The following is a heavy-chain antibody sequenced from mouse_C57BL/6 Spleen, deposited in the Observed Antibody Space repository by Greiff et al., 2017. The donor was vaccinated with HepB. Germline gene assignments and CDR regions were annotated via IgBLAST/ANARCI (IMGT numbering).Heavy chain of an antibody. D-gene: IGHD1-1*01. Sequence: EVKVVESGGGLVKPGGSLKLSCAASGFTFSSYAMSWVRQTPEKRLEWVATISDGGSYTYYPDNVKGRFTISRDNAKNNLYLQMSHLKSEDTAMYYCARDGESYYYGSSYFDVWGTGTTVTVSS. CDR1: GFTFSSYA. CDR2: ISDGGSYT. J-gene: IGHJ1*03. V-gene: IGHV5-4*01. CDR3: ARDGESYYYGSSYFDV.